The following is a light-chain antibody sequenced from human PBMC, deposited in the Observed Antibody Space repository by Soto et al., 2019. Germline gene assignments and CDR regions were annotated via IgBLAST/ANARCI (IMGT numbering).Light chain of an antibody. Sequence: QSALTQPPSVSGSPGQSVTISCTGTSSDVGSYNRVSWYQQPPGTAPKLMIYEVSNRPSGVPDRFSGSKSGNTASLTISGLQAEDEADYYCSSYTSSSTFYVFGPGTKVTVL. V-gene: IGLV2-18*02. CDR3: SSYTSSSTFYV. CDR1: SSDVGSYNR. J-gene: IGLJ1*01. CDR2: EVS.